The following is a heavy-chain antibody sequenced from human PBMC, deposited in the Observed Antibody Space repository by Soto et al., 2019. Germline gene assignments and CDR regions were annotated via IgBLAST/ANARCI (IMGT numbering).Heavy chain of an antibody. CDR1: GGTFSSYT. CDR3: RYCSGGSCYRGHVLPQDFDY. CDR2: IIPILGIA. Sequence: QVQLVQSGAEVKKPGSSVKVSCKASGGTFSSYTISWVRQAPGQGLEWMGRIIPILGIANYAQKFQGRVTITEDKSTSTAYMELNRLRSEDTAVYYCRYCSGGSCYRGHVLPQDFDYWGQGTLVTVSS. D-gene: IGHD2-15*01. J-gene: IGHJ4*02. V-gene: IGHV1-69*02.